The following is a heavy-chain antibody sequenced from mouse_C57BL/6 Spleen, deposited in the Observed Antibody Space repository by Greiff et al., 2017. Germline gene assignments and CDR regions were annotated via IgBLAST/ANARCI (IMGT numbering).Heavy chain of an antibody. CDR2: ISSGSSTI. Sequence: EVQVVESGGGLVKPGGSLKLSCAASGFTFSDYGMHWVRQAPEKGLEWVAYISSGSSTIYYADTVKGRFTISRDNSKNTLFLQMTSLRSEDTAMYYSATLITKSLYAMGYWGQGTSVTVSS. CDR3: ATLITKSLYAMGY. D-gene: IGHD1-1*01. CDR1: GFTFSDYG. J-gene: IGHJ4*01. V-gene: IGHV5-17*01.